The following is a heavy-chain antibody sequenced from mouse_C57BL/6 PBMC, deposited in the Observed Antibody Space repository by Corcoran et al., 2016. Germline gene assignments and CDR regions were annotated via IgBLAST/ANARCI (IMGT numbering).Heavy chain of an antibody. J-gene: IGHJ3*01. CDR2: INPNNGGT. Sequence: EVQLQQSGPVLVKPGSSLKVSCTASGYPFTDYYMNWVKQSHGKSPDWVGDINPNNGGTSYNQKFKGKATLTVDKSSSTAYMELRSLTSEDSAVDDCVRRWLLAYWGQGTLVTVSA. V-gene: IGHV1-26*01. CDR3: VRRWLLAY. CDR1: GYPFTDYY. D-gene: IGHD2-3*01.